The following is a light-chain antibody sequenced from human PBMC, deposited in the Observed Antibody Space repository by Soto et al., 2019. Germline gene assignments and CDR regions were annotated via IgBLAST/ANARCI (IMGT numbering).Light chain of an antibody. CDR3: EQYCRSGIA. Sequence: EFVLTQSPGTLSLSPGERATLYCRASQSVSSSYLAWYQQKTGQAPRLLIYDASSRATGIPDRFSGSGSGTDFTLTISRLEHEDYAEYYCEQYCRSGIAFGPGAKVDVK. J-gene: IGKJ3*01. CDR2: DAS. CDR1: QSVSSSY. V-gene: IGKV3-20*01.